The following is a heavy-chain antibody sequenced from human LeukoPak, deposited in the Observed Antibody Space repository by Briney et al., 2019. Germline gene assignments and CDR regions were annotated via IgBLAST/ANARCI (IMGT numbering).Heavy chain of an antibody. CDR3: ARVRTRSCYDFWSGYTHWYFDL. Sequence: SETLSLTCTVSGGSISSSYWSWIRQPPGKGLEWIGEINHSGSTNYNPSLKSRVTISVDTSKNQFSLKLSSVTAADTAVYYCARVRTRSCYDFWSGYTHWYFDLWGRGTLVTVSS. CDR2: INHSGST. D-gene: IGHD3-3*01. V-gene: IGHV4-34*01. CDR1: GGSISSSY. J-gene: IGHJ2*01.